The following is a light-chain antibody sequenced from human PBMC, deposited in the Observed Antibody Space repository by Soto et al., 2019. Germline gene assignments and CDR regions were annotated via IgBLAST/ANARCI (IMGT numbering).Light chain of an antibody. J-gene: IGKJ2*01. V-gene: IGKV3-20*01. CDR3: QQYGSSPPYT. CDR1: HSVSSSY. Sequence: EVVLTQSPGTLSLSPGERATLSCTASHSVSSSYLAWYQQKPGQAPRLLIYGASSRATGISDRFSGSGSGTDFTLTISRLEPEDFAVYYCQQYGSSPPYTFGQGTKLEIK. CDR2: GAS.